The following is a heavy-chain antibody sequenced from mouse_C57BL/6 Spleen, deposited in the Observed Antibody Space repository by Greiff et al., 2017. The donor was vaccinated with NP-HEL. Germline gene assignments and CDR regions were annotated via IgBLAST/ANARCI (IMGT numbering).Heavy chain of an antibody. CDR3: AREGDYYGSSDYYAMDY. V-gene: IGHV1-55*01. J-gene: IGHJ4*01. D-gene: IGHD1-1*01. CDR2: IYPGSGST. CDR1: GYTFTSYW. Sequence: VQLQQPGAELVKPGASVKMSCKASGYTFTSYWITWVKQRPGQGLEWIGDIYPGSGSTNYNEKFKSKATLTVDTSSSTAYMQLSSLTSEDSAVYYCAREGDYYGSSDYYAMDYWGQGTSVTVSS.